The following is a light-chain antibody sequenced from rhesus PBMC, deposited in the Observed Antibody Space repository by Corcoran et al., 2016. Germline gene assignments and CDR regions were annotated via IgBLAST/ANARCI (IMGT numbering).Light chain of an antibody. CDR3: QKYSSSPYS. V-gene: IGKV3-53*01. CDR1: QSVSSY. CDR2: GAS. Sequence: QVILTQSPATLSLSPGERATLSCRASQSVSSYLAWYQQKPGQAPRLLLYGASSRATGIPDRFSGSWSGTEFTLTISSLEPEDVAVYYCQKYSSSPYSFGQGTKVEIK. J-gene: IGKJ2*01.